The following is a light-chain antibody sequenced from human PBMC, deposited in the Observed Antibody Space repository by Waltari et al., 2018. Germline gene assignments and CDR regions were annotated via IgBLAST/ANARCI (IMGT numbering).Light chain of an antibody. J-gene: IGLJ2*01. CDR1: SSDVGGYNY. CDR3: SSYTSSSTVV. V-gene: IGLV2-14*01. Sequence: QSALTQPASVSGSPGQSITLSCTGTSSDVGGYNYFSWYQQHPGKVPKLIIYDVSNRPSGVSNRFSGSKSGNTASLTISGLQAEDEADYYCSSYTSSSTVVFGGGTKLTVL. CDR2: DVS.